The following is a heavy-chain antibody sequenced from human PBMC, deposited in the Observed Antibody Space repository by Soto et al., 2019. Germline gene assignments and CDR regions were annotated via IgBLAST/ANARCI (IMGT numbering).Heavy chain of an antibody. Sequence: QAQLVQSGAEAKKPGASVKVSCKASGYTFYSHSISWVRQAPGQGLEWMGRISADNGNTKYAQKFRDRVTMTTDTSTSTVYMELRNLRSDDTAVYYCARCIQQDYYYGMDVWGQGTTVTVSS. CDR3: ARCIQQDYYYGMDV. V-gene: IGHV1-18*01. CDR1: GYTFYSHS. CDR2: ISADNGNT. J-gene: IGHJ6*02. D-gene: IGHD5-18*01.